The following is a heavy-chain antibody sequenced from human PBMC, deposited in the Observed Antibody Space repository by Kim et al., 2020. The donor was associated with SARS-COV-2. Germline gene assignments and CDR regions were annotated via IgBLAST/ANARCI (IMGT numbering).Heavy chain of an antibody. CDR1: GGSISSSSYY. J-gene: IGHJ4*02. CDR2: IYYSGST. D-gene: IGHD5-12*01. V-gene: IGHV4-39*07. Sequence: SETLSLTCTVSGGSISSSSYYWGWIRQPPGKGLEWIGSIYYSGSTYYNPSLKSRVTISVDTSKNQFSLKLSSVTAADTAVYYCARVGIVVTITFDYWGQGTMVTVSS. CDR3: ARVGIVVTITFDY.